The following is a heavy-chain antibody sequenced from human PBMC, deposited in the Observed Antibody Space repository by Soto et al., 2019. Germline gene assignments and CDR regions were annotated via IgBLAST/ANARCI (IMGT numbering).Heavy chain of an antibody. CDR3: ARSSQSTVTTFDY. V-gene: IGHV4-59*12. J-gene: IGHJ4*02. D-gene: IGHD4-17*01. CDR2: IYYSGST. CDR1: GGSISSYY. Sequence: PSETLSLTCTVSGGSISSYYWSWIRQPPGKGLEWIGYIYYSGSTNYNPSLKSRVTISVDTSKNQFSLKLSSVTAADTAVYYFARSSQSTVTTFDYRAQRTLDTGSS.